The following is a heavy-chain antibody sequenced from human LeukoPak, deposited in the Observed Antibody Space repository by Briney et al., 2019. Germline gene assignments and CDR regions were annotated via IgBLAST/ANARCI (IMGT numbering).Heavy chain of an antibody. D-gene: IGHD4-23*01. V-gene: IGHV4-59*08. CDR1: GGSISSNY. CDR3: ARQSTTVVTRWFDP. Sequence: SETLSLTCTVSGGSISSNYWSWIRQPPGKGLQWVGYINYSGNTNYNPSLTGRVTVSVDTSKNQFSLKLSSVTAADTAVYYCARQSTTVVTRWFDPWGQGTLVTVSS. J-gene: IGHJ5*02. CDR2: INYSGNT.